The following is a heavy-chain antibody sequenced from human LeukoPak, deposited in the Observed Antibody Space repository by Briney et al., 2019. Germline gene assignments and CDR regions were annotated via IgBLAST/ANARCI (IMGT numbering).Heavy chain of an antibody. CDR2: ILYDGSKK. V-gene: IGHV3-30*18. J-gene: IGHJ3*02. Sequence: GRSLRLSCAASGFTFTNYNMHWVRQTPGKGLQWVAAILYDGSKKYYADSVKGRFSVYRDNSNYTLYLQMNSLKTEDTAVYSCANFDGDSQAFHIWGQGTMVTVSS. D-gene: IGHD3-9*01. CDR3: ANFDGDSQAFHI. CDR1: GFTFTNYN.